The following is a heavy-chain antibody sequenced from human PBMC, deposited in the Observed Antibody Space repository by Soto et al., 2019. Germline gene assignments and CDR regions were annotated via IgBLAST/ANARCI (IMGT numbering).Heavy chain of an antibody. CDR3: ARGGISHWAYFYYMDV. Sequence: PSETLSLTCVVSGASLSAYFWSWLRQPPGMALEWIGEINHRGSINYNPSLKSRVTMSVDTSKNQFSLTLNSVTAADTATYYCARGGISHWAYFYYMDVWDRGTTVTVSS. CDR1: GASLSAYF. CDR2: INHRGSI. J-gene: IGHJ6*03. V-gene: IGHV4-34*01. D-gene: IGHD2-21*01.